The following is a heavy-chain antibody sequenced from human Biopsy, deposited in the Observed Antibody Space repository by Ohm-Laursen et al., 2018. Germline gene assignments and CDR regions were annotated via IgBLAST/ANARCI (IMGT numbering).Heavy chain of an antibody. D-gene: IGHD2/OR15-2a*01. CDR2: IYYSGST. V-gene: IGHV4-59*07. J-gene: IGHJ6*02. Sequence: SDTLSPTCTVSGGSLSSYYWSWIRQTPGKGLEWIGYIYYSGSTNYNPSLKSRVTISVDTSKNQFSLRLNSVTAADTAVYYCARATNSTGWPYYYFYGMDAWGQGTTVTVSS. CDR1: GGSLSSYY. CDR3: ARATNSTGWPYYYFYGMDA.